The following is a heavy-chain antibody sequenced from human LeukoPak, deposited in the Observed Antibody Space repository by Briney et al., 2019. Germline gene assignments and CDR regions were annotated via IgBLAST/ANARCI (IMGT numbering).Heavy chain of an antibody. CDR1: GYTFTSYG. Sequence: GASVKVSCKASGYTFTSYGISWVRQAPGQGLEWMGWISAYNGNTNYAQKLQGRVTMTTDTSTSTAYMELRSLRSDDTAVYYCARGGYCSGGSCYPGRRTNWFDPWGQGTLVTVSS. D-gene: IGHD2-15*01. J-gene: IGHJ5*02. V-gene: IGHV1-18*01. CDR2: ISAYNGNT. CDR3: ARGGYCSGGSCYPGRRTNWFDP.